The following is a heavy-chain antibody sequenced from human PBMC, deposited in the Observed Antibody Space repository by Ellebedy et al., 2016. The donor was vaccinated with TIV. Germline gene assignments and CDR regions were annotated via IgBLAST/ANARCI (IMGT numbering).Heavy chain of an antibody. D-gene: IGHD2-15*01. V-gene: IGHV3-11*06. CDR3: AAAHYYFYGKDV. J-gene: IGHJ6*02. Sequence: SVKGRFTISRDNAKNSLYLQMNSLRAEDTAVYYCAAAHYYFYGKDVWGQGTRVTVSS.